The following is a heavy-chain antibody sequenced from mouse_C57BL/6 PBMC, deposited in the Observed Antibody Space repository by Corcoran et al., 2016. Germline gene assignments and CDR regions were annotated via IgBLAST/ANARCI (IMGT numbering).Heavy chain of an antibody. V-gene: IGHV1-75*01. CDR2: IFPGSGST. J-gene: IGHJ3*01. D-gene: IGHD2-4*01. CDR1: GYTFTDYY. Sequence: QVQLKQSGPELVKPGASVKISCKASGYTFTDYYINWVKQRPGQGLEWIGWIFPGSGSTYYNEKFKGKATLTVDKSSSTAYMLLSSLTSADSAVYFCASPSPPPNYYDFDVWFAYWGQGTLVTVSA. CDR3: ASPSPPPNYYDFDVWFAY.